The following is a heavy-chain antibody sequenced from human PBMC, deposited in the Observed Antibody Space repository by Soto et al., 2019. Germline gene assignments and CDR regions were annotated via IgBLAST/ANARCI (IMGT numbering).Heavy chain of an antibody. Sequence: QVQLVQSGAEVKKPGSSVKVSCKASGGTFSSYAISWVRQAPGQGLEWMGGIIPIFGTANYAQKFQGRVTITADKSTSTAYMELSSLRSEDTAVYYCARAQHDFWSGEFHDLWYFDLWGRGTLVTVSS. J-gene: IGHJ2*01. V-gene: IGHV1-69*06. CDR3: ARAQHDFWSGEFHDLWYFDL. D-gene: IGHD3-3*01. CDR2: IIPIFGTA. CDR1: GGTFSSYA.